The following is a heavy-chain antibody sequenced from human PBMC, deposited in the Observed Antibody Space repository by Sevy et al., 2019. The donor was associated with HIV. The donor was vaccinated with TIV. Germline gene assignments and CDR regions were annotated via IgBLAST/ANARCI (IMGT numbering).Heavy chain of an antibody. Sequence: GGSLRLSCEASGFSLSDYSITWVRRAPGKGLEWVSYISGSGGTIYYADSVKGRFTISRDNDKNSVYLQLNSLRGDDTAVYFCTRDPSSRFRANYPAHYFDLWGQGTQVTVSS. J-gene: IGHJ4*02. D-gene: IGHD1-7*01. CDR3: TRDPSSRFRANYPAHYFDL. CDR1: GFSLSDYS. CDR2: ISGSGGTI. V-gene: IGHV3-48*01.